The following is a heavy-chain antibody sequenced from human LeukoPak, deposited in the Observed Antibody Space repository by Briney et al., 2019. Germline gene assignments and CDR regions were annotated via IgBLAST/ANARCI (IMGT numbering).Heavy chain of an antibody. V-gene: IGHV3-23*01. CDR1: GFTFSSYA. J-gene: IGHJ4*02. CDR3: ASRRGVAVPFDY. D-gene: IGHD6-19*01. CDR2: ISGSGGST. Sequence: PGGSLRLSCAASGFTFSSYAMSWVRQAPGKGLEWVSAISGSGGSTCYADSVKGRFTISRDNSKNTLYLQMNSLRAEDTAVYYCASRRGVAVPFDYWGQGTLVTVSS.